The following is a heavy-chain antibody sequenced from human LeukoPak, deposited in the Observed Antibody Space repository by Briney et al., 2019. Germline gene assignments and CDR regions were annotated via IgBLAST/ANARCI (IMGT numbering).Heavy chain of an antibody. D-gene: IGHD1-7*01. J-gene: IGHJ6*02. Sequence: ASVKVSCKASGYTFTGYYMHWVRQAPGQGLEWMGWINPNSGGTNYAQKFQGRVTMTRDTSISTAYMELSRPRSDDTAVYYCARGSRNYEGFYYYYGMDVWGQGTTVTVSS. CDR1: GYTFTGYY. CDR2: INPNSGGT. CDR3: ARGSRNYEGFYYYYGMDV. V-gene: IGHV1-2*02.